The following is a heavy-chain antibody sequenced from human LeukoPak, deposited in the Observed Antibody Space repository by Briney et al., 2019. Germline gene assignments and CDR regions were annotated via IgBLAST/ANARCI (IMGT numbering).Heavy chain of an antibody. CDR1: GFTFSSYS. J-gene: IGHJ4*02. D-gene: IGHD6-19*01. Sequence: GGSLRLSCAASGFTFSSYSMNWVRQAPGKGLEWVSYISSRSFTIYYADSVKGRFTISRDNAKNSLYLQMNSLTDEDTAVYYCAKDHYSSGWYFDYWGQGTLVTVSS. V-gene: IGHV3-48*02. CDR3: AKDHYSSGWYFDY. CDR2: ISSRSFTI.